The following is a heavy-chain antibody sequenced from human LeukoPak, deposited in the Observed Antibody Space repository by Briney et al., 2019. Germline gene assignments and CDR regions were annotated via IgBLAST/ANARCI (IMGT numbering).Heavy chain of an antibody. CDR1: GFTFSDYY. J-gene: IGHJ3*02. CDR2: ISGSGGST. V-gene: IGHV3-23*01. D-gene: IGHD6-13*01. CDR3: ANALRGSWTGAFDI. Sequence: GGSLRLSCAASGFTFSDYYMSWVRQAPGKGLEWVSAISGSGGSTYYADSVKGRFTISRDNSKNTLYLQMNSLRAEDTAVYYCANALRGSWTGAFDIWGQGTMVTVSS.